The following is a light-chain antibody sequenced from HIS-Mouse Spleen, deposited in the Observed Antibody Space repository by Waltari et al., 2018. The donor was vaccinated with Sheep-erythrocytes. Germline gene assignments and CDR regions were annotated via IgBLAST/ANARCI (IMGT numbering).Light chain of an antibody. CDR2: DVS. J-gene: IGLJ1*01. V-gene: IGLV2-11*01. CDR1: SSDVGSYNY. CDR3: CSYAGSYNHV. Sequence: QSALTQPASVSGSPGQSITISCPGTSSDVGSYNYVSWYQQHPGKAPKLMIYDVSKRPSGVPDRFSGSKSGNTASLTISGLQAEDEADYYCCSYAGSYNHVFATGTKVTVL.